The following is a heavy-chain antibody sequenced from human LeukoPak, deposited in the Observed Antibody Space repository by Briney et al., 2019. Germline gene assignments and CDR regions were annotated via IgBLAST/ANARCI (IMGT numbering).Heavy chain of an antibody. J-gene: IGHJ6*02. CDR3: ATGAGYCSGGSCYSSYYYYGMDV. Sequence: ASVKVSCKVSGYTLTELSMHWVRQAPGKGLEWMGGFDPEDGETIYAQKFQGRVTTTEDTSTDTAYMELSSLRSEDTAVYYCATGAGYCSGGSCYSSYYYYGMDVWGQGTTVTVSS. V-gene: IGHV1-24*01. CDR1: GYTLTELS. CDR2: FDPEDGET. D-gene: IGHD2-15*01.